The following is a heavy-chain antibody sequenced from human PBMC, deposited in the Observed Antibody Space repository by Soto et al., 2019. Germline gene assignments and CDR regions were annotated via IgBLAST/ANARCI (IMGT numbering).Heavy chain of an antibody. CDR1: VASMISYV. CDR3: ATDPSHSYYAGLDV. D-gene: IGHD2-2*01. J-gene: IGHJ6*01. Sequence: VKVCSSASVASMISYVIIWVRLAAGQGLEWMVGIIPICGTANYAQKFQGRVTITADESTSTADMELSSLRSEDTAVYYCATDPSHSYYAGLDVSGEGTTVNFSS. V-gene: IGHV1-69*01. CDR2: IIPICGTA.